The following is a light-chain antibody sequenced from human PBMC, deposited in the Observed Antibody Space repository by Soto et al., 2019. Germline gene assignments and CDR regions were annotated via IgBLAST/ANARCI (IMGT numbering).Light chain of an antibody. CDR2: DVS. V-gene: IGLV2-11*01. CDR1: SSDIGRYNY. J-gene: IGLJ3*02. Sequence: QSALTQSRSVSGSPGQSVTISCTGTSSDIGRYNYVSWYHQHPGKVPKLMIYDVSERPSGVPDRFSGSKSANTASLTISGLQAEDEADYYCCSYAGDYTWVFGGGTKLTVL. CDR3: CSYAGDYTWV.